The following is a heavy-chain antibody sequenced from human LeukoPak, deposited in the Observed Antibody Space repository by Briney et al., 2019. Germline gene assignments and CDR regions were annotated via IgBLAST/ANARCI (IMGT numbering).Heavy chain of an antibody. CDR3: ARDGGWGTDYYMDV. D-gene: IGHD6-19*01. Sequence: PGGSLRLSCAASGFTFSSYAMHWVRQAPGKGLEWVAVISYDGSNKYYADSVKGRSTISRDNSKNTLYLQMNSLRAEDTAVYYCARDGGWGTDYYMDVWGKGTTVTVSS. CDR2: ISYDGSNK. CDR1: GFTFSSYA. V-gene: IGHV3-30*04. J-gene: IGHJ6*03.